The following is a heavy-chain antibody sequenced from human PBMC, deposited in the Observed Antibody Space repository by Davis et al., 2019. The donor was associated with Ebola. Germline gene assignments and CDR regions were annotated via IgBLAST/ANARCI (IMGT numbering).Heavy chain of an antibody. J-gene: IGHJ3*01. Sequence: GESLKISCEASGFIFSNYAMHWVRQAPGKGLEWVAVISYDGSNKYYADSVKGRLTISRDNSKNTLYLQMNSLRPEDTAVYYCARDRSWNDAFDLWGQGTMVTVSS. CDR1: GFIFSNYA. V-gene: IGHV3-30-3*01. CDR3: ARDRSWNDAFDL. CDR2: ISYDGSNK. D-gene: IGHD1-1*01.